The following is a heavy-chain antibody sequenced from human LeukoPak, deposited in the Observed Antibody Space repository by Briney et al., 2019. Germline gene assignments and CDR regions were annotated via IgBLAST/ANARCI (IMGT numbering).Heavy chain of an antibody. D-gene: IGHD4-23*01. CDR2: ISIKGDRT. CDR3: AKKGTVVTPGLYFDY. Sequence: GGSLRLSCAASGFTFNNYTMSWVRQAPGKGPEWVSTISIKGDRTYYVDSVKGRFTISRDNSNSTLFLQMNSLGAEDTAIYYCAKKGTVVTPGLYFDYWGQGILVTVSS. J-gene: IGHJ4*02. V-gene: IGHV3-23*01. CDR1: GFTFNNYT.